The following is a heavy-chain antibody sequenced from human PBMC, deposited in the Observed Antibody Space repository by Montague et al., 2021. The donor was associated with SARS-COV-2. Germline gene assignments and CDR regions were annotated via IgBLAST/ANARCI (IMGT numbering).Heavy chain of an antibody. CDR1: GDSVSRSY. CDR3: AREGFCRDGNCDEYIWFDP. V-gene: IGHV4-59*02. J-gene: IGHJ5*02. Sequence: SETLSLTCTVAGDSVSRSYWNWIRQPPGKGLEWIGTIYFSGTTNYSPSFRSRVTISSDTSRNQFSLKLSSVTVVDTAVYYCAREGFCRDGNCDEYIWFDPWGQGTLVTVSS. CDR2: IYFSGTT. D-gene: IGHD2-15*01.